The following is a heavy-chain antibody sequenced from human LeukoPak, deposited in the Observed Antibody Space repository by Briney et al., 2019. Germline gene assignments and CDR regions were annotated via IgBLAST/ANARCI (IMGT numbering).Heavy chain of an antibody. CDR2: IWYDGSNK. Sequence: PGGSLRLSCAASGFTFSSYAMSWVRQAPGKGLEWMAVIWYDGSNKYYADSVKGRFTISRDNSKNTLYLQMNSLRAEDTAVYYCASSSSWYSDYFDYWGQGTLVTVSS. V-gene: IGHV3-33*08. CDR1: GFTFSSYA. D-gene: IGHD6-13*01. CDR3: ASSSSWYSDYFDY. J-gene: IGHJ4*02.